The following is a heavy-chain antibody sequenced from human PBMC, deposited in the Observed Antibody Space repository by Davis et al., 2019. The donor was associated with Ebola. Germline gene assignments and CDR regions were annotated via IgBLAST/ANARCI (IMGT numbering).Heavy chain of an antibody. CDR2: IYTSGRT. Sequence: PSETLSLTCAVYRESFSGDYWTWTRQSPGKGLEWIGRIYTSGRTNYNPSLKSRVTMSVDTSKNQFSLRLSSVTAADTAVYYCVRDGCPGGSCYCGDYWGQGTLVTVSS. V-gene: IGHV4-4*07. CDR3: VRDGCPGGSCYCGDY. CDR1: RESFSGDY. J-gene: IGHJ4*02. D-gene: IGHD2-15*01.